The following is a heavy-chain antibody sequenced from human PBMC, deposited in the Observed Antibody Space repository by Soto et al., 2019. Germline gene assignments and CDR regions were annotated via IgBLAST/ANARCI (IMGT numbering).Heavy chain of an antibody. Sequence: ASVKGSCKASGYTFTSYDINWVRQATGQGLEWMGWMNPSGGSTSYAQKFQGRVTMTRDTSTSTVYMELSSLRSEDTAVYYCVSGDSGSYDIDYWGQGTLVTVSS. CDR2: MNPSGGST. J-gene: IGHJ4*02. V-gene: IGHV1-8*01. D-gene: IGHD1-26*01. CDR3: VSGDSGSYDIDY. CDR1: GYTFTSYD.